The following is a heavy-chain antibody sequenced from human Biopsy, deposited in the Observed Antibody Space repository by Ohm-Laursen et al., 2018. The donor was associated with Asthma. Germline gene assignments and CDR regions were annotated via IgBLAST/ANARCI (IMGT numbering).Heavy chain of an antibody. Sequence: TLSLTCTVSYGSITSSGYYWTWIRQHPGKGLEWIGFIYYSGSTYYNPSLKSRVSISIDTSKNQSSLKLSSVTAADTAVYYCARAQDYYDSRGYYRSFDYWGQGTLVTVSS. V-gene: IGHV4-31*03. D-gene: IGHD3-22*01. J-gene: IGHJ4*02. CDR2: IYYSGST. CDR3: ARAQDYYDSRGYYRSFDY. CDR1: YGSITSSGYY.